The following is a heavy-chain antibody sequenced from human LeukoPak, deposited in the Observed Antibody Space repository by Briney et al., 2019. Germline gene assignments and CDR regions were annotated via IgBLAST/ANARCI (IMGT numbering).Heavy chain of an antibody. CDR3: ARDPSYYYYYYYMDV. J-gene: IGHJ6*03. Sequence: ASVKVSCKASGYTFTGYYMHWVRQPPGQGREGMGWINPNSGGTNYAQKFQGRVTMTRDTSISTAYMELSRLRSDDTAVYYCARDPSYYYYYYYMDVWGKGTTVTVSS. V-gene: IGHV1-2*02. CDR1: GYTFTGYY. CDR2: INPNSGGT.